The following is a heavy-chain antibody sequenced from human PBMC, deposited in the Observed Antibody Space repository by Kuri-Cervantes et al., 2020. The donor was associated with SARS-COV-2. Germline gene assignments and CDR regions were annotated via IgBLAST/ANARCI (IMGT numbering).Heavy chain of an antibody. Sequence: SETLSLTCTVSGGSISSSSYYWGWIRQPPGKGLEWIGEINHSGSTNYNPSLKSRVTISVDTSKNQFSLKLSSVTAADTAVYYCSRPYYGMDVWGQGTTVTVSS. J-gene: IGHJ6*02. V-gene: IGHV4-39*07. CDR2: INHSGST. CDR3: SRPYYGMDV. CDR1: GGSISSSSYY.